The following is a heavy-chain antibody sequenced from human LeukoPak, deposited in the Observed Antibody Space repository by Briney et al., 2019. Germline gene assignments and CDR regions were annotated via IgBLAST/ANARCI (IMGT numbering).Heavy chain of an antibody. CDR2: ISSSSSYI. Sequence: GRYLRLSCAASGFTFSSYSMDWVRPAPGKGLEWVSSISSSSSYIYYADSVKGRFTISRDNAKHSLYLQMNSLRAEDTAVYYCASSAPSDIWGRGTMVTVSS. V-gene: IGHV3-21*01. CDR1: GFTFSSYS. CDR3: ASSAPSDI. J-gene: IGHJ3*02.